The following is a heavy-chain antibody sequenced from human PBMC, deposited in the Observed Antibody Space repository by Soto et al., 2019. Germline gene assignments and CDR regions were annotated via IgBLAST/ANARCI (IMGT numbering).Heavy chain of an antibody. CDR2: IRSKAYGGTT. CDR3: TTTYYDFWSGYYDFDY. Sequence: PGGSLRLSCTASGFTSGDYAMSWFRQAPGKGLEWVGFIRSKAYGGTTEYAASVKGRFTISRDDSKSIAYLQMNSLKTEDTAVYYCTTTYYDFWSGYYDFDYWGQGTLVTVSS. V-gene: IGHV3-49*03. J-gene: IGHJ4*02. D-gene: IGHD3-3*01. CDR1: GFTSGDYA.